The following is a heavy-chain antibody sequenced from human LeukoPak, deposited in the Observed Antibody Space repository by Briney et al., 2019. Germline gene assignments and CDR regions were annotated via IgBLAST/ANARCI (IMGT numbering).Heavy chain of an antibody. CDR1: GYRFSTYW. J-gene: IGHJ4*02. D-gene: IGHD6-19*01. CDR3: ASAQYSSGSVYYFDY. CDR2: IYPADSDT. Sequence: GEPLQISCQGSGYRFSTYWIGWVRRLPGKGLEWMGIIYPADSDTRYSPSFQGQVTISADKSISTAYLQWDTLRASDTAMYYCASAQYSSGSVYYFDYWGQGTLVTVSS. V-gene: IGHV5-51*01.